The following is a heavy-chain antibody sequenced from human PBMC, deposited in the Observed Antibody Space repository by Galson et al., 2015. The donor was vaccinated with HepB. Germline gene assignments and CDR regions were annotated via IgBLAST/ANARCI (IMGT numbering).Heavy chain of an antibody. D-gene: IGHD1-26*01. J-gene: IGHJ4*02. CDR3: SRHGSSGATRG. CDR2: IYHSGST. V-gene: IGHV4-30-2*01. Sequence: TLSLTCTVSGASIRSGDYSWSWIRQPPGKGLEWLGYIYHSGSTYYNPSLKSRVTISVDRSKNQFSLKLSSVTAADSAVYFCSRHGSSGATRGWSQGTLVTVSS. CDR1: GASIRSGDYS.